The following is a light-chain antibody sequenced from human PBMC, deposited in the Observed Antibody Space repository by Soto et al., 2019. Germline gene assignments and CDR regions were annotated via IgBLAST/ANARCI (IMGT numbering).Light chain of an antibody. J-gene: IGLJ1*01. CDR2: EVS. Sequence: QSALTQPASVSGSPGQSITISCTGTSSDIGGYNYVSWYQQHPGKAPKLMIYEVSNRPSGVSNRFSGSKSGNTASLTISGLHAEDEADYYCCSYRSIGAQVFGTGTKLTVL. V-gene: IGLV2-14*01. CDR1: SSDIGGYNY. CDR3: CSYRSIGAQV.